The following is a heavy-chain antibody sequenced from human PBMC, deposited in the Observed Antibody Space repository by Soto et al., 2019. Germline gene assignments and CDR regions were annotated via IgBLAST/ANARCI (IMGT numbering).Heavy chain of an antibody. CDR2: IIPIIGTA. Sequence: QVQLVQSGAEVKKPGSSVKVSCKASGGTFSSYAISWVRQAPGQGLEWMGGIIPIIGTANYAQKFQGRVTISADEATSTAYIGLSSLRFKDTAVYYCARDVKYDFWRGYARFDPWGQGTMVTVSS. V-gene: IGHV1-69*01. CDR3: ARDVKYDFWRGYARFDP. CDR1: GGTFSSYA. J-gene: IGHJ5*02. D-gene: IGHD3-3*01.